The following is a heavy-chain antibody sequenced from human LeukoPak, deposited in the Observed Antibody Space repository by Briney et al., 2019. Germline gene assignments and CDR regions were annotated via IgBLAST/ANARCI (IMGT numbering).Heavy chain of an antibody. CDR2: IYYSGST. J-gene: IGHJ3*02. CDR1: GGSISSYY. D-gene: IGHD3-16*01. Sequence: PSETLSLTCTVSGGSISSYYWSWIRQPPGKGLEWIGYIYYSGSTNYNPSLKSRVTISVDTFKNQFSLKLSSVTAADTAVYYCARDGGRGPGAFDIWGQGTMVTVSS. V-gene: IGHV4-59*12. CDR3: ARDGGRGPGAFDI.